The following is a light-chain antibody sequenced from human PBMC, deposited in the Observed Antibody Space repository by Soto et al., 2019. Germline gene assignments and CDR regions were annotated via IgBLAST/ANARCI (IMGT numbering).Light chain of an antibody. V-gene: IGKV1-39*01. CDR1: QSVSRF. J-gene: IGKJ5*01. CDR3: QQTHSAYRT. CDR2: GAS. Sequence: DIRMTQSPSSLSASVGGGVTITCRASQSVSRFLNWYQQKPGKAPRLLIIGASTLQEGVPSRFSGCGSVTDFSLTISSALPEDLATYYCQQTHSAYRTFGQGIRLEIK.